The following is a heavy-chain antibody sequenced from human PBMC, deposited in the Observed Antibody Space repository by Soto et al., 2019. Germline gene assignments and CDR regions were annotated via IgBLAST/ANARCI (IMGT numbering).Heavy chain of an antibody. CDR3: ARRWGRAFDY. V-gene: IGHV4-59*08. J-gene: IGHJ4*02. Sequence: PSETLSLTCTVSGGSISSYYWSWIRQPPGKGLEWIGYIYYSGSTNYNPSLKSRVTISVDTSKNQFSLKLSSVTAADTAVYYCARRWGRAFDYWGQGTLVTVSS. D-gene: IGHD6-13*01. CDR1: GGSISSYY. CDR2: IYYSGST.